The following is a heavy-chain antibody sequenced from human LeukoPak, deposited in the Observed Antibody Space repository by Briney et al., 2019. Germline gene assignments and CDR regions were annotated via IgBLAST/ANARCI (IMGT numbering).Heavy chain of an antibody. D-gene: IGHD6-13*01. Sequence: PGGSLRLSCAASGFTFSSYAMHWVRQAPGKGLEYVSAISSNGGSTYYANSVKGRFTISRDNSKNTLYLQMGSLRAEDMAVYYCARELYSSSYHNWFDPWGQGTLVTVSS. J-gene: IGHJ5*02. CDR3: ARELYSSSYHNWFDP. CDR1: GFTFSSYA. CDR2: ISSNGGST. V-gene: IGHV3-64*01.